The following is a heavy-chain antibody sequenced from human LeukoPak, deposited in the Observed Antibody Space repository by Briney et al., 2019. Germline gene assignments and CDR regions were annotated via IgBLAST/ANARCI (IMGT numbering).Heavy chain of an antibody. CDR2: INPNSGDT. V-gene: IGHV1-2*02. CDR1: GYSFTGYY. J-gene: IGHJ3*02. Sequence: ASVKVSCKASGYSFTGYYMHWVRQAPGQGLEWMGWINPNSGDTKYVQKFQGRVTMTRDTSISTAYMELSRLRSDDTAMYYCARDPRGGDAFDIWGPGTMVTVSS. D-gene: IGHD3-10*01. CDR3: ARDPRGGDAFDI.